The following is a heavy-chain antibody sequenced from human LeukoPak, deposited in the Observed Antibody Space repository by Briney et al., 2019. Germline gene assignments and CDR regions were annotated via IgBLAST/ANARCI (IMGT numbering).Heavy chain of an antibody. CDR3: ARAAGDYYGSGSPNYFDY. V-gene: IGHV3-53*01. CDR2: IYSGGST. Sequence: GGSLRLSFAASGFTVSSNYMSWVRQAPGKGLEWVSVIYSGGSTYYADSVKGRFTISRDNSNNTLYLQMNSLRAEDTAVYYCARAAGDYYGSGSPNYFDYWGKGTLVTVSS. CDR1: GFTVSSNY. J-gene: IGHJ4*02. D-gene: IGHD3-10*01.